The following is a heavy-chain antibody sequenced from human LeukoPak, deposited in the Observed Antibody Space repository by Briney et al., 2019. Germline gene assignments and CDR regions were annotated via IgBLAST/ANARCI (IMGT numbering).Heavy chain of an antibody. CDR2: IKSKTDGGTT. V-gene: IGHV3-15*01. CDR1: GFTFSNAW. CDR3: TTDGPSDILTGPDTFDI. D-gene: IGHD3-9*01. J-gene: IGHJ3*02. Sequence: SGESLTLSCAASGFTFSNAWMSWVRQAPGKGLEWVGRIKSKTDGGTTDYAAPVKGRFTISRDDSKNTLYLQMNSLKTEDTAVYYCTTDGPSDILTGPDTFDIWGQGTMVTVSS.